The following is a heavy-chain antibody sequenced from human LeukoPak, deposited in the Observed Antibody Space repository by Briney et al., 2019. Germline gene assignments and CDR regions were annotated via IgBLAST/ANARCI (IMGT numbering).Heavy chain of an antibody. J-gene: IGHJ4*02. Sequence: GASVKVSCKASGYTFTSYGISWVRQAPGQGLEWMGWISAYNGNTNYAQKLQGRVTMTTDTSTSTAYMELRSLRSGDTAVYYCASGRLVGATGYFDYWGQGTLVTVSS. D-gene: IGHD1-26*01. V-gene: IGHV1-18*01. CDR2: ISAYNGNT. CDR1: GYTFTSYG. CDR3: ASGRLVGATGYFDY.